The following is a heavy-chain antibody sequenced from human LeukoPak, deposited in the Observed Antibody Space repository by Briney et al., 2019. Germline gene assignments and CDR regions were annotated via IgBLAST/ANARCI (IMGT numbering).Heavy chain of an antibody. CDR1: GYTFTSYD. J-gene: IGHJ6*02. D-gene: IGHD3-10*01. CDR3: ARVNRENVFGVSMDV. CDR2: INPSGVTT. Sequence: ASVKVSCKASGYTFTSYDMHWVRQAPGQGLEWMGIINPSGVTTTYAQKFQGRVAMTRDTSTSTVYVELSSLRSEDTAVYYCARVNRENVFGVSMDVWGQGTTVTVSS. V-gene: IGHV1-46*01.